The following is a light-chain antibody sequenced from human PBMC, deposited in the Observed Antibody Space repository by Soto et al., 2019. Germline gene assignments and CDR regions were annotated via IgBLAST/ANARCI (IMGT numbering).Light chain of an antibody. V-gene: IGKV1-5*01. J-gene: IGKJ1*01. Sequence: DIQVTQSPPPLPAYVGQRVTITCRARQTISTWMAWYQQKPGIAPKLLXNDASTLQSGVASRFSGSRSGTEFTLIISGLQPADSATYYCQQYTNTNNPWMFGQGTNVDI. CDR3: QQYTNTNNPWM. CDR1: QTISTW. CDR2: DAS.